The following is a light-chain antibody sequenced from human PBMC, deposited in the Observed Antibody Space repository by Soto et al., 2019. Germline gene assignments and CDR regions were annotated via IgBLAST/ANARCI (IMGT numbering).Light chain of an antibody. Sequence: DIVMTQSPDSLAVSLGERATINCKSSQTILYNSNNKNYLAWYQQKPGQPPKLLIYWASTRESGVPDRFSGSGSGTDFTLTISSLQAEDVAVYYCHQYCGNPSFGQGTKLEIK. J-gene: IGKJ2*01. CDR2: WAS. V-gene: IGKV4-1*01. CDR3: HQYCGNPS. CDR1: QTILYNSNNKNY.